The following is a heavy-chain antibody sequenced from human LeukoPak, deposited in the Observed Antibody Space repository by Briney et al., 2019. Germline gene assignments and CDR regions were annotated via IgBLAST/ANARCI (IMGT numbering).Heavy chain of an antibody. V-gene: IGHV1-2*06. CDR3: ASLYYYDSSGYYDFDY. CDR2: INPNSGGT. Sequence: GASGKVSCKASGYTFTGYYMHWVRQAPGQGLEWMGRINPNSGGTNYAQKFQGRVTMTRDTSISTAYMELSRLRSDDTAVYYCASLYYYDSSGYYDFDYWGQGTLVTVSS. J-gene: IGHJ4*02. D-gene: IGHD3-22*01. CDR1: GYTFTGYY.